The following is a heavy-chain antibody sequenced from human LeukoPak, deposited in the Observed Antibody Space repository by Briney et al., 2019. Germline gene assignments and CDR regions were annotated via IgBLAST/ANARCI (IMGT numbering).Heavy chain of an antibody. J-gene: IGHJ4*02. CDR3: ARGYSSRLYYFDY. Sequence: PSQTLSLTCTVSGGSISSGDYYWSWIRQPPGKGLEWIGYIYYSGSTNYNPSLKSRVTISVDTSKNQFSLKLSSVTAADTAVYYCARGYSSRLYYFDYWGQGTLVTVSS. CDR2: IYYSGST. CDR1: GGSISSGDYY. V-gene: IGHV4-30-4*01. D-gene: IGHD6-13*01.